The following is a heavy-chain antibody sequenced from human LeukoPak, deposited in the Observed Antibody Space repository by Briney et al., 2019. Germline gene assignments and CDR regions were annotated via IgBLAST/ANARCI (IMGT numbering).Heavy chain of an antibody. CDR3: AREPIVGATRYWFDP. CDR2: MNPNSGNT. Sequence: GASVKVSCKAPGYTFTSYDINWVRQATGQGLEWMGWMNPNSGNTAYAQKFQGRVTMTRNTSISTAYMELSNLRSEDTAVYYCAREPIVGATRYWFDPWGQGTLVTVSS. CDR1: GYTFTSYD. J-gene: IGHJ5*02. D-gene: IGHD1-26*01. V-gene: IGHV1-8*01.